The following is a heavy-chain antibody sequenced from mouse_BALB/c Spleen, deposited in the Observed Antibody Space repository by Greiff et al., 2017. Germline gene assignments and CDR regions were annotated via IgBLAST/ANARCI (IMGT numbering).Heavy chain of an antibody. CDR3: ARSDGYYFDY. J-gene: IGHJ2*01. CDR2: INPGSGGT. D-gene: IGHD2-3*01. V-gene: IGHV1-54*01. CDR1: GYAFTNYL. Sequence: LVESGAELVRPGTSVKVSCKASGYAFTNYLIEWVKQRPGQGLEWIGVINPGSGGTNYNEKFKGKATLTADKSSSTAYMQLSSLTSDDSAVYFCARSDGYYFDYWGQGTTLTVSS.